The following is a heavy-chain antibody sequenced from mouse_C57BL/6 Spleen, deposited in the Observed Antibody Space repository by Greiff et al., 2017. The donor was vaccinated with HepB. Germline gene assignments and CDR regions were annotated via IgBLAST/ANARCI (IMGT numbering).Heavy chain of an antibody. CDR2: ISSGSSTI. J-gene: IGHJ4*01. CDR3: AIQLRLRVYAMDY. Sequence: EVQLVESGGGLVKPGGSLKLSCAASGFTFSDYGMHWVRQAPEKGLEWVAYISSGSSTIYYADTVKGRFTISRDNAKNTLFLQMTSLRSEDTAMYYCAIQLRLRVYAMDYWGQGTSVTVSS. D-gene: IGHD3-2*02. CDR1: GFTFSDYG. V-gene: IGHV5-17*01.